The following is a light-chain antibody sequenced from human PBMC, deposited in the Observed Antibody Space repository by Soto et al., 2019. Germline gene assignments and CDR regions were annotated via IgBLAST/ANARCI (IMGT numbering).Light chain of an antibody. CDR2: EVI. CDR3: CSYAGSTSLV. J-gene: IGLJ2*01. CDR1: SSDVGSYNL. V-gene: IGLV2-23*02. Sequence: QPVLTQPASVSGSPGQSITISCTGTSSDVGSYNLVSWYQQHPGKAPKVIIYEVIKRPSGVSNRFSGSKSGNTASLTISGLQAEDEADYYCCSYAGSTSLVFGGGTKLTVL.